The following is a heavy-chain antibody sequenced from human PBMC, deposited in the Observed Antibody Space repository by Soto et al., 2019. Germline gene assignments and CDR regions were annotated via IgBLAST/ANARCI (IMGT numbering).Heavy chain of an antibody. CDR3: ARDLEVGPSYYYYGMDV. Sequence: ASVKVSCKAFGYTFTSYYIHWVRQATGQGLEWMGIINPSGGSTNYAQKFQGRVAMTRDTSTSTVYMDLSSLRSDDTAMYYCARDLEVGPSYYYYGMDVWGQGTTVTVSS. J-gene: IGHJ6*02. CDR1: GYTFTSYY. V-gene: IGHV1-46*01. D-gene: IGHD3-22*01. CDR2: INPSGGST.